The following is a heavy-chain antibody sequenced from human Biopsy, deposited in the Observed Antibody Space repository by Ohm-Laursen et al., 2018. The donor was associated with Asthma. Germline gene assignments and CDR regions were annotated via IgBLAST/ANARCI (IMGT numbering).Heavy chain of an antibody. CDR3: ARCQVGYSSGWSLLLKKIYYSGMDV. J-gene: IGHJ6*02. CDR1: GGTFSNFV. D-gene: IGHD6-19*01. V-gene: IGHV1-69*01. CDR2: IMTVFGTK. Sequence: ASSVKVSCKAPGGTFSNFVISWVRQAPGQGLGWLGGIMTVFGTKNYAQKFQGRVTITADESTSTAYMEVTSLRSEDTAIYYCARCQVGYSSGWSLLLKKIYYSGMDVWGQGTAVTVSS.